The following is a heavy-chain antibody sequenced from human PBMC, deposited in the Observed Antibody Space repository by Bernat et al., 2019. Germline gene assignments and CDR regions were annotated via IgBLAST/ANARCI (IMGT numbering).Heavy chain of an antibody. Sequence: QVQLVESGGGVVQPGRSLRLSCAASGFTFRSHGMHWVRQAPGKGLEWVAVIWYDGSNNYYADSVKGRFTISRDNSKNTLYLQMNSLRAEDTAVYYCAKEAAVIKLHGYYFDYWGQGTLVTVSS. J-gene: IGHJ4*02. V-gene: IGHV3-33*06. CDR2: IWYDGSNN. CDR3: AKEAAVIKLHGYYFDY. CDR1: GFTFRSHG. D-gene: IGHD1-7*01.